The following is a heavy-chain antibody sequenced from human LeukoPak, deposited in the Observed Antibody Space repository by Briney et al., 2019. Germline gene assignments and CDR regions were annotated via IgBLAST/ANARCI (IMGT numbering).Heavy chain of an antibody. CDR2: IYYSGST. Sequence: PSQTLSLTCTVSGGSISSGDYYWSWIRQPPGKGLEWIGYIYYSGSTYYNPSLKSRVTISVDTSKNQFSLKLSSVTAADTAVYYCARWVYGSGRPYYYGMDVWGQGTTVTVSS. CDR3: ARWVYGSGRPYYYGMDV. J-gene: IGHJ6*02. V-gene: IGHV4-30-4*01. D-gene: IGHD3-10*01. CDR1: GGSISSGDYY.